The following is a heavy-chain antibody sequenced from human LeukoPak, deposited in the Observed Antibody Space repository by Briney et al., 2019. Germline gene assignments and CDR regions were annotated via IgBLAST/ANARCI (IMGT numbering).Heavy chain of an antibody. V-gene: IGHV1-18*01. D-gene: IGHD3-3*01. CDR1: GYTFTNYG. J-gene: IGHJ4*02. Sequence: ASVKVSCKASGYTFTNYGINWVRQAPGQGLEWMGWISPYNANTNYAQKFQGRVSMTTDTSTNTAYLELRSLRSGDTAVYYCAREPNYDFWSGQTAFDYWGQGTLVTVSS. CDR2: ISPYNANT. CDR3: AREPNYDFWSGQTAFDY.